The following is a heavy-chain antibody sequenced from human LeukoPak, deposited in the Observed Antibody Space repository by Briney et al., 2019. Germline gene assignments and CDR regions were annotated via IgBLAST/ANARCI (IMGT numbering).Heavy chain of an antibody. CDR1: GGSLGSHI. J-gene: IGHJ4*02. CDR2: INPGLKTS. V-gene: IGHV1-69*08. Sequence: ASVKVSCKVSGGSLGSHIMDWLRQAPGQGLEWMGLINPGLKTSTSAQKFQGRVTITAEESTNTAYMELTGLTSDDTAVYYCARVMGERHQFDSWGRGTLVIVSS. D-gene: IGHD3-16*01. CDR3: ARVMGERHQFDS.